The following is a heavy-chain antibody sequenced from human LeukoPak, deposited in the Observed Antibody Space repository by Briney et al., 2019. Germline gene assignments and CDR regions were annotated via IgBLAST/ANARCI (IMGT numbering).Heavy chain of an antibody. D-gene: IGHD3-9*01. CDR1: GGSISSGSYY. CDR2: IYTSGST. Sequence: SQTLSLTCTVSGGSISSGSYYWSWIRQPAGKGLEWIGRIYTSGSTNYNPSLKSRVTISVDTSKNQFSLKLSSVTAADTAVYYCARTRYYDILTGYYNMDVWGKGTTVTISS. CDR3: ARTRYYDILTGYYNMDV. V-gene: IGHV4-61*02. J-gene: IGHJ6*03.